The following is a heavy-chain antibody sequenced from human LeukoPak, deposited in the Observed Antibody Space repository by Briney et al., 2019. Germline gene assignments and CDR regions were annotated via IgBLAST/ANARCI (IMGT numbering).Heavy chain of an antibody. V-gene: IGHV1-18*01. Sequence: GASVKVSCKASGYTFKAYGVSWVRQAPGQGLEWMGWISTYNGDTKYPQNFQGRVTMTTDTSTSTAYMELRSLRSDDTAVYYCARDPSNTSGRYIYFDYWGQGTLVTVSS. CDR2: ISTYNGDT. CDR3: ARDPSNTSGRYIYFDY. D-gene: IGHD6-19*01. J-gene: IGHJ4*02. CDR1: GYTFKAYG.